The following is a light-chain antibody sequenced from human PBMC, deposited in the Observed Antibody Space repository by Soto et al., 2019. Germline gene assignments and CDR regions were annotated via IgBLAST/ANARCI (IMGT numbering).Light chain of an antibody. CDR3: QQRGT. CDR2: GAS. CDR1: QSVSSSY. V-gene: IGKV3-20*01. Sequence: EIVLTQSPGTLSLSPGERATLSCRASQSVSSSYLTWYQQKPGQAPRLLIYGASSRATGIPDMFSGSGSGTAFTLTISRLEPEDFAVYYCQQRGTFGQGTKVEIK. J-gene: IGKJ1*01.